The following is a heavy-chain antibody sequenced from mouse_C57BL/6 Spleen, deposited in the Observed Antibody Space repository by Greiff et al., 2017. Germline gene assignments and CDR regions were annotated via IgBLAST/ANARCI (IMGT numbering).Heavy chain of an antibody. CDR3: ARSVGIVSPAWFAY. Sequence: EVQLQQSGPELVKPGASVKIPCKASGYTFTDYNMDWVKQSHGKSLEWIGDINPNNGGTIYNQKFKGKATLTVDKSSSTAYMELRSLTSEDTAVYYWARSVGIVSPAWFAYWGQGTLVTVSA. V-gene: IGHV1-18*01. D-gene: IGHD2-10*02. J-gene: IGHJ3*01. CDR2: INPNNGGT. CDR1: GYTFTDYN.